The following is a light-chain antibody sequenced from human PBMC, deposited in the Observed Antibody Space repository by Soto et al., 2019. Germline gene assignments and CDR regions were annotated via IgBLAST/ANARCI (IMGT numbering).Light chain of an antibody. CDR2: EVI. CDR1: SSDVGGYNY. V-gene: IGLV2-14*01. CDR3: TSYTTSSTSVL. Sequence: QSALTQPASVSASPGQSITISCTGTSSDVGGYNYVSWYQQYPGDAPKLIIYEVINRPSGVSNRFSDSKSGNTASLTISGLQAEDEADYYCTSYTTSSTSVLFGGGTKLTVL. J-gene: IGLJ2*01.